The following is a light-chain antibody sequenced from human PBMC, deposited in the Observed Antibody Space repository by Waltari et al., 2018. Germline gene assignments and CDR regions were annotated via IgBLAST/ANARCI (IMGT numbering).Light chain of an antibody. V-gene: IGLV4-69*01. J-gene: IGLJ3*02. Sequence: QPVLTQSPSASASLGASVKITCTLSSGHTINAIAWHKRKQGEAPRLLMRLHSDGSHDTGDGIPDRFSGSSSGAERYLIISNLQSEDEADYYCQTWDSGIWVFGGGTRLTVL. CDR2: LHSDGSH. CDR1: SGHTINA. CDR3: QTWDSGIWV.